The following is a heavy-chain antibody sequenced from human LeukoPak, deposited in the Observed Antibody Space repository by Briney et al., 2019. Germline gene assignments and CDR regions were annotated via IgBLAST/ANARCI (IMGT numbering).Heavy chain of an antibody. D-gene: IGHD3-10*01. CDR3: AREEGADRYPSGSGNYPYYYYYYGMDV. CDR1: GFTFSSYW. J-gene: IGHJ6*02. Sequence: GGSLRLSCAASGFTFSSYWMSWVRQAPGKGLEWVANIKQDGSEKYYVDSVKGRFTISRDNAKNSLYLQMNSLRAEDTAVYYCAREEGADRYPSGSGNYPYYYYYYGMDVWGQGTTVTVSS. V-gene: IGHV3-7*01. CDR2: IKQDGSEK.